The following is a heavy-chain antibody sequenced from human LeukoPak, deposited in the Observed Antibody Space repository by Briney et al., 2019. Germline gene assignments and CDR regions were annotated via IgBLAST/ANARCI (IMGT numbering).Heavy chain of an antibody. CDR3: ARVEGPSIFGVVDY. CDR1: GYTFTGYY. CDR2: ISAYNGDT. V-gene: IGHV1-18*04. J-gene: IGHJ4*02. Sequence: EASVKVSCKASGYTFTGYYMHWVRQAPGQGLEWMGWISAYNGDTNYAQKFQGRVTMTTDTSTSTAYMEVRNLRSDDTAVYYCARVEGPSIFGVVDYWGQGTLVTVSS. D-gene: IGHD3-3*02.